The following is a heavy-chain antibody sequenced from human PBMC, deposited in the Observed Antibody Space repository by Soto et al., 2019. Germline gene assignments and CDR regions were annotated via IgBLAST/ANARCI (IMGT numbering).Heavy chain of an antibody. CDR2: IYPGDSDT. D-gene: IGHD1-26*01. Sequence: PGESLKISCKGSGYSFSTYWIGWVRQMPGKGLEWVVIIYPGDSDTRYSPSFEGQVAISXXXXXXTXYXHXXXPEAXDTAMHYCARPWALGATHAFDLPGQATMLTVS. V-gene: IGHV5-51*01. J-gene: IGHJ3*01. CDR3: ARPWALGATHAFDL. CDR1: GYSFSTYW.